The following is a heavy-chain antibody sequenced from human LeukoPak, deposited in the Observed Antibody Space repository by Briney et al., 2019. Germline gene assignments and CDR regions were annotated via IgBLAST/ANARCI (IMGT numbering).Heavy chain of an antibody. D-gene: IGHD1-26*01. V-gene: IGHV4-31*03. J-gene: IGHJ4*02. CDR3: ATADWESFYFDS. Sequence: SETLSLTCTVSGGSVSRGGYYWNWIRQHPGKGLEWTGFTSYSEGTYYNPSLMSRITISVDRSQNQFSLKMRDVTAADTAVYFCATADWESFYFDSWGQGALVAVSS. CDR1: GGSVSRGGYY. CDR2: TSYSEGT.